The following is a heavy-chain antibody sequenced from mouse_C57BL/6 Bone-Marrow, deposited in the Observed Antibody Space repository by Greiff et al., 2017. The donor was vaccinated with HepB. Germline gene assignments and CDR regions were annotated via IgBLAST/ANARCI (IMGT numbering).Heavy chain of an antibody. V-gene: IGHV5-6*01. J-gene: IGHJ2*01. CDR1: GFTFSTSG. CDR3: ARDRCDYYFDY. D-gene: IGHD2-14*01. Sequence: EVMLVESGGDLVKPGGSLKLSCVASGFTFSTSGMSWVRQTPDKRLEWVATINTGGTYTYYPDSVKGRFTISKYTAKNTLFLQMSSLKSEDSAIYYCARDRCDYYFDYWGQGTTLTVTS. CDR2: INTGGTYT.